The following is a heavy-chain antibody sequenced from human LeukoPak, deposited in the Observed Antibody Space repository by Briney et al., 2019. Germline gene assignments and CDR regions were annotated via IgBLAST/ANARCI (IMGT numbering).Heavy chain of an antibody. Sequence: SETLSLTCTVSGVSISSYYWSWIRQPPGKGLEWIGYIYYYSGSTNYNPSLKSRVIMSVDTSKNQFSLKLSSVTAADTALYYCARGTMGDDIWGQGTMVTVSS. CDR1: GVSISSYY. V-gene: IGHV4-59*01. CDR2: IYYYSGST. CDR3: ARGTMGDDI. J-gene: IGHJ3*02. D-gene: IGHD3-3*01.